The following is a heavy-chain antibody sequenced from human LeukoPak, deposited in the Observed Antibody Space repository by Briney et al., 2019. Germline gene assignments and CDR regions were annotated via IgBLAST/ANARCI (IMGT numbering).Heavy chain of an antibody. Sequence: ASVRVSCKASGGTFSSYAISWVRQAPGQGLEWMGGIIPIFGTANYAQKFQGRVMITADESTSTAYMELSSLRSEDTAVYYCARDPPDELLLGSGDYWGQGTLVTVSS. CDR2: IIPIFGTA. D-gene: IGHD2-2*01. CDR3: ARDPPDELLLGSGDY. J-gene: IGHJ4*02. CDR1: GGTFSSYA. V-gene: IGHV1-69*13.